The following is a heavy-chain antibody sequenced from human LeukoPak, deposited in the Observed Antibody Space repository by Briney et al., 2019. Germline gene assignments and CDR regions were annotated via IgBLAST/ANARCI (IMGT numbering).Heavy chain of an antibody. D-gene: IGHD3-10*01. CDR1: GFTFSRYW. V-gene: IGHV3-74*01. Sequence: GGSLRLSCAASGFTFSRYWMHWVRQAPGKGLVWVSRINEDGSTTSYADSVKGRFTISRDNAKNSLYLQMNSLRAEDTAVYYCARGSGRNPYYFDYWGQGTLVTVSS. CDR2: INEDGSTT. J-gene: IGHJ4*02. CDR3: ARGSGRNPYYFDY.